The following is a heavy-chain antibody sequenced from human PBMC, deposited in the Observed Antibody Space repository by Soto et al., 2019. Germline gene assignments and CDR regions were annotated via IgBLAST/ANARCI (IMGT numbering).Heavy chain of an antibody. Sequence: GGSLRLSCAASGFTFSSYAMSWVRQAPGKGLEWVSAISGSGGSTYYADSVKGRFTISRDNSKNTLYLQMNSLRAEDTAVYYCAKAGVKYYDSSGPRGTDYWGQGTLVTVSS. CDR3: AKAGVKYYDSSGPRGTDY. CDR2: ISGSGGST. V-gene: IGHV3-23*01. J-gene: IGHJ4*02. CDR1: GFTFSSYA. D-gene: IGHD3-22*01.